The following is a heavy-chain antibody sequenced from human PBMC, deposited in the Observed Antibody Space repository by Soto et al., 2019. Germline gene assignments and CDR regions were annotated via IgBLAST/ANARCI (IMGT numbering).Heavy chain of an antibody. Sequence: EVQLVESGGGLVKPGGSLRLSCAASEFTFSNAWVTWVRQAPGKGLEWVGRIKSNSDGGTTDYAAPVEGRFTVSRDDSTDTLYLQMNSLKSEGTAIYYFTTGFRWFGEFRGQATLDTVSS. D-gene: IGHD3-10*01. V-gene: IGHV3-15*01. CDR3: TTGFRWFGEF. CDR2: IKSNSDGGTT. J-gene: IGHJ4*02. CDR1: EFTFSNAW.